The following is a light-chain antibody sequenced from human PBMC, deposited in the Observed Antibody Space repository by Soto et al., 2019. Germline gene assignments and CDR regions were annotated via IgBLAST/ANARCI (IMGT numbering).Light chain of an antibody. Sequence: EIVLTQSPGTLSLSPGERATLSCRACQSVSSTYLAWYQQKPGQAPRLLIYDASSRATGIPDRFSGSGSGTDFTLTISRLEPEDFAVYYCQQYGSSPGLFTFGPGTKVDFK. CDR1: QSVSSTY. J-gene: IGKJ3*01. CDR3: QQYGSSPGLFT. V-gene: IGKV3-20*01. CDR2: DAS.